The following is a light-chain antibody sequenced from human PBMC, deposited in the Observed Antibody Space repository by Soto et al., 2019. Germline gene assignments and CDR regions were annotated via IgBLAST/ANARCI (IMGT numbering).Light chain of an antibody. Sequence: QSALTQPPSASGSPGQSVAISCTGTSSDVGGYNYVSWYQHHPGKAPKLMIYEVNNRPSGVSNRFSGSKSGNTASLTISGLQPEDEADYYCLSYTSANTRVFGGGTKVTVL. CDR2: EVN. J-gene: IGLJ3*02. CDR1: SSDVGGYNY. CDR3: LSYTSANTRV. V-gene: IGLV2-14*01.